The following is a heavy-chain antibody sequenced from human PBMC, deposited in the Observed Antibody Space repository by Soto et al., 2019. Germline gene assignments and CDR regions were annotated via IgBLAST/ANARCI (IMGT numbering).Heavy chain of an antibody. D-gene: IGHD2-2*01. J-gene: IGHJ4*02. V-gene: IGHV3-30*18. Sequence: SLRLSCAASGFTFSSYGMHWVRQAPGKGLEWVAVISYDGSNKYYADSVKGRFTISRDNSKNTLYLQMNSLRAEDTAVYYCAKDPHPWDIVVVPAAYFDYWGQGTLVTVSS. CDR3: AKDPHPWDIVVVPAAYFDY. CDR2: ISYDGSNK. CDR1: GFTFSSYG.